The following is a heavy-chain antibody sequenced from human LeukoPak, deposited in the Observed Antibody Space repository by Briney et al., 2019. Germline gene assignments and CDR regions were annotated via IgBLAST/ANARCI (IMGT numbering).Heavy chain of an antibody. Sequence: GGSLRLSCAASGFTFSSIAMTWVRQAPGKGLEWVSTIRSNGETTYNADSVKGRFTISRDNSKKALYLQLNSLRVEDTAIYYCAKGQELDDGVFDSWGQGTLVTVSS. CDR2: IRSNGETT. J-gene: IGHJ4*02. CDR3: AKGQELDDGVFDS. V-gene: IGHV3-23*01. D-gene: IGHD1-1*01. CDR1: GFTFSSIA.